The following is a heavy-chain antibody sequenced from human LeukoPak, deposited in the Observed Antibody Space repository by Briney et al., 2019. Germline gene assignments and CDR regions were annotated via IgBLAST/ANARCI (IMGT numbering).Heavy chain of an antibody. D-gene: IGHD3-22*01. CDR2: ISAYNGNT. V-gene: IGHV1-18*01. J-gene: IGHJ1*01. CDR3: ARGGRPYYYDSSGYQKVEYFQH. Sequence: ASVKVSCKASGYTFTSYGISWVRQAPGQGLEWMGWISAYNGNTNYAQKLQGRVTMTTDTSTSTAYMELRSLSSDDTAVYYCARGGRPYYYDSSGYQKVEYFQHWGQGTLVTVSS. CDR1: GYTFTSYG.